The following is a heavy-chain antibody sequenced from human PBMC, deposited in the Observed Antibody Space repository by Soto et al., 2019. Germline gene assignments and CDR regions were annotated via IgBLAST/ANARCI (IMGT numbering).Heavy chain of an antibody. CDR3: ARLVYGDFDY. CDR2: INHRGST. V-gene: IGHV4-34*02. CDR1: GGSFRDYY. J-gene: IGHJ4*02. Sequence: QVQLQQWGAGLLKPSETLSLTYAVYGGSFRDYYWSWIRQSPGKGLEWIGEINHRGSTTYNPSLKSRVTMSLDTSKNQFSLELRSVTPADTAVYYCARLVYGDFDYWGQGSLVTVSS. D-gene: IGHD4-17*01.